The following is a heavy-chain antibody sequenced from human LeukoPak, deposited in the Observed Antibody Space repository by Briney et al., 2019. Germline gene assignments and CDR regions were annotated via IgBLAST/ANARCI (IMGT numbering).Heavy chain of an antibody. D-gene: IGHD2-2*01. CDR2: IYYSGSA. J-gene: IGHJ4*02. Sequence: PSETLSLTCTVSGGSIRSYYWGWIRQPPGKGLEWIGYIYYSGSANYNPSLKSRVTISVDTSRNQFSLKLSSVTAADTAVYYCARAPWGSTYYFDYWGQGTLVTVSS. V-gene: IGHV4-59*01. CDR1: GGSIRSYY. CDR3: ARAPWGSTYYFDY.